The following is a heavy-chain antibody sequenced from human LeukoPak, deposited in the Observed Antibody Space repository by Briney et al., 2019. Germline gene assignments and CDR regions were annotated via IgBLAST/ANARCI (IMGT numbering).Heavy chain of an antibody. J-gene: IGHJ4*02. CDR3: ARARNCDY. V-gene: IGHV3-7*05. D-gene: IGHD1-7*01. Sequence: GGSLRLSCAASXFTFTSYLMSWVRQAPGKWLEWVANINQDGSEKYYVDSVKGRFTISRDNAKNSLFLQMNSLRAEDTAVYYCARARNCDYWGQGTLVTVSS. CDR2: INQDGSEK. CDR1: XFTFTSYL.